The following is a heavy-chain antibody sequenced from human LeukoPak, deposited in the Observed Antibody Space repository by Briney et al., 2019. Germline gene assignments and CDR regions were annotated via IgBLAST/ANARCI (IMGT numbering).Heavy chain of an antibody. J-gene: IGHJ6*03. D-gene: IGHD4-17*01. CDR1: GFTFINYA. CDR3: ARAGTILCVRMDYMDV. V-gene: IGHV3-64*02. CDR2: IISNGGST. Sequence: GCLRLSCSAAGFTFINYAMNWVVQAAGEGLEYFSAIISNGGSTYYADSVKGRFTISRDNSKNTLYLQIGSLRAEDMALYYCARAGTILCVRMDYMDVSGKGTTVTVSS.